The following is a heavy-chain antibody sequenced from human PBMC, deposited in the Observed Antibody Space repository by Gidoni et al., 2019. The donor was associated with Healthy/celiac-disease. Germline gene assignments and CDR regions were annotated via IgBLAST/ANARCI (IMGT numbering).Heavy chain of an antibody. CDR2: ISSSSSYI. D-gene: IGHD2-21*02. Sequence: EVQLVESGGGLVKPGGSLRLSCAASGFTFSSYSMNWVRQAPGKGLELVSSISSSSSYIYYADSVKGRFTISRDNAKNSLYLQMNSLRAEDTAVYYCARDPARHVVVTPWFDPWGQGTLVTVSS. CDR3: ARDPARHVVVTPWFDP. V-gene: IGHV3-21*01. CDR1: GFTFSSYS. J-gene: IGHJ5*02.